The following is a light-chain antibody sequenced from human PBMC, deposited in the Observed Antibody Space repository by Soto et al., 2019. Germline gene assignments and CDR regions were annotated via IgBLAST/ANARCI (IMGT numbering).Light chain of an antibody. CDR2: DAS. CDR3: QQRSNWEFT. Sequence: EIVLTQSPATLSLSPGERATLSCRASQSVSSYLAWYQQKPGQGPRLLIYDASNRATGIPARFSGSGSGTDFTLTISSLEPEDFAVYYCQQRSNWEFTFGPGTRVDI. CDR1: QSVSSY. J-gene: IGKJ3*01. V-gene: IGKV3-11*01.